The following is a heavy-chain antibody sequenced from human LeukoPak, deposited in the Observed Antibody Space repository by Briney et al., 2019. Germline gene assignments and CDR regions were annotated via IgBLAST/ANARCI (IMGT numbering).Heavy chain of an antibody. CDR2: ISSSGSTI. J-gene: IGHJ4*02. D-gene: IGHD5-18*01. CDR1: GFTFSDYY. V-gene: IGHV3-11*01. Sequence: TGGSLRLSCAASGFTFSDYYMSWIRQAPGKGLEWGSYISSSGSTIYYADSVKGRFTISRDNAKNSLYLQMNSLRAEDTAVYYCASGLQLWYQFDYWGQGTPVTVSS. CDR3: ASGLQLWYQFDY.